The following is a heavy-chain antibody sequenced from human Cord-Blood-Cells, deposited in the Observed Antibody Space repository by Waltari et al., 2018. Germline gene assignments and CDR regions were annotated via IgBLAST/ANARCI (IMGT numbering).Heavy chain of an antibody. D-gene: IGHD3-16*01. J-gene: IGHJ6*02. CDR3: ARVYYDYVYGMDV. Sequence: QVQLQQWGAGLLKPSETLSLTCAVYGGSFSGYYWTCIRQPPGKGLEWIGEINHSGSTNYNPSLKSRVTISVDTSKNQFSLKPSSVTAADTAVYYCARVYYDYVYGMDVWGQGTTVTVSS. CDR1: GGSFSGYY. V-gene: IGHV4-34*01. CDR2: INHSGST.